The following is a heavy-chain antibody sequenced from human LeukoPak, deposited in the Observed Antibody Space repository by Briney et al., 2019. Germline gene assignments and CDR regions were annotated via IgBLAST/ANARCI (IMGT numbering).Heavy chain of an antibody. CDR1: GGSISSYY. CDR2: IYYSGST. J-gene: IGHJ4*02. D-gene: IGHD3-16*01. V-gene: IGHV4-59*01. Sequence: SETLSLTCTVSGGSISSYYWSWIRQPPGKGLEWIGYIYYSGSTNYNPSLKSRVTISVDTSKNQFSLKLSSVTAADTAVYYCARDATRGSLDYWGQGTLVTVSS. CDR3: ARDATRGSLDY.